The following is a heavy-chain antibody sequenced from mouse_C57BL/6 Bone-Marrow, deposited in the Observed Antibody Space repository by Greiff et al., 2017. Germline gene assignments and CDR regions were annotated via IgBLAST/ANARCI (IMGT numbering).Heavy chain of an antibody. CDR3: ARNGNYGYFGV. CDR1: GFSLTSYG. D-gene: IGHD2-1*01. J-gene: IGHJ1*03. V-gene: IGHV2-2*01. Sequence: QVQLKQSGPGLVQPSQSLSITCTVSGFSLTSYGVHWVRQSPGKGLEWLGVIWSGGSTDYNAAFISRLGISKDNSKSQVFFKMNSLQADDTAIYYCARNGNYGYFGVWGTGTTVTVSS. CDR2: IWSGGST.